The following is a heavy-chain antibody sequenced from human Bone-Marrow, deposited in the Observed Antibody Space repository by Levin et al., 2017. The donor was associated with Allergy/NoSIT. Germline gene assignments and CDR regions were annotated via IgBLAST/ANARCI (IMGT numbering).Heavy chain of an antibody. CDR1: GFTFSSYW. Sequence: PGGSLRLSCAASGFTFSSYWMSWVRQAPGKGLEWVANIKQDGSEKYYVDSVKGRFTISRDNAKNSLYLQMNSLRAEDTAVYYCARDRSVGATFIDYWGQGTLVTVSS. CDR2: IKQDGSEK. CDR3: ARDRSVGATFIDY. J-gene: IGHJ4*02. D-gene: IGHD1-26*01. V-gene: IGHV3-7*01.